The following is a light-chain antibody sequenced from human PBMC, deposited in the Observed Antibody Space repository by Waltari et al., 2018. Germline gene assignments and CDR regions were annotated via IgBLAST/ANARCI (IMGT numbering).Light chain of an antibody. Sequence: SSDLTQDPAVSVALGQTVRNTSNGDRLRSYYATWYQQKPGQAPVLVIFGQNKRPSGIPDRFSGSSSRNTASLTITGAQAEDEADYYCSCRDNSGFRHVFGTGTKVTV. CDR2: GQN. CDR1: RLRSYY. CDR3: SCRDNSGFRHV. V-gene: IGLV3-19*01. J-gene: IGLJ1*01.